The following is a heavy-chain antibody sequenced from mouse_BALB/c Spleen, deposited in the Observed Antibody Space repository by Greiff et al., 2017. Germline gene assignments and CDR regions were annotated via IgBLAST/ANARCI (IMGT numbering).Heavy chain of an antibody. CDR3: ARGPNYYGSSPYAMDY. V-gene: IGHV5-17*02. J-gene: IGHJ4*01. D-gene: IGHD1-1*01. Sequence: EVQGVESGGGLVQPGGSRKLSCAASGFTFSSFGMHWVRQAPEKGLEWVAYISSGSSTIYYADTVKGRFTISRDNPKNTLFLQMTSLRSEDTAMYYCARGPNYYGSSPYAMDYWGQGTSVTVSS. CDR2: ISSGSSTI. CDR1: GFTFSSFG.